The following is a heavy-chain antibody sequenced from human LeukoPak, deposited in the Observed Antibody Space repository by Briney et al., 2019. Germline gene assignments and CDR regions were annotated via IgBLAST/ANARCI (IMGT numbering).Heavy chain of an antibody. D-gene: IGHD2-8*01. J-gene: IGHJ4*02. V-gene: IGHV4-38-2*02. Sequence: SETLSLTCSVSGYSISNDYYWGWIRQPPGKGLEWIGSIYHSGITYYNASLKSRVVISVDTSKNQFSLKLSSVSAADTAVYYCARIWGYCTRNNCRNAGGLPYWGQGTLVTVSS. CDR1: GYSISNDYY. CDR2: IYHSGIT. CDR3: ARIWGYCTRNNCRNAGGLPY.